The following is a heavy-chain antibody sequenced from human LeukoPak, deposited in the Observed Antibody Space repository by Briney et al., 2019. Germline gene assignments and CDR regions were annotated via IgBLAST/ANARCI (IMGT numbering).Heavy chain of an antibody. V-gene: IGHV1-69*13. CDR3: ASLKYYDSSGYSPLSAFDI. J-gene: IGHJ3*02. Sequence: ASVKVSCKASGGTFSSYAISWVRQAPGQGLEWMGGIIPIFGTANYAQKFQGRVTITADESTSTAYMELSSLRSEDTAVYYCASLKYYDSSGYSPLSAFDIWGQGTMVTVSS. D-gene: IGHD3-22*01. CDR1: GGTFSSYA. CDR2: IIPIFGTA.